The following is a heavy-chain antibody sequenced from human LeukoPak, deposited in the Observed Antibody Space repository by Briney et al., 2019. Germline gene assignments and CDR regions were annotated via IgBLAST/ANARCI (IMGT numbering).Heavy chain of an antibody. CDR3: ARLTPAAGRLYFVD. CDR2: LYNTGNT. Sequence: PGGSLRLSCAASGFTVNSNYLSGVRQAPGKGLEGVSTLYNTGNTYYANSVKGRFSISRDNSKNTLFLQMNSLRAEDTAVYYCARLTPAAGRLYFVDWGPGTLVTVSS. J-gene: IGHJ4*02. D-gene: IGHD6-13*01. V-gene: IGHV3-53*01. CDR1: GFTVNSNY.